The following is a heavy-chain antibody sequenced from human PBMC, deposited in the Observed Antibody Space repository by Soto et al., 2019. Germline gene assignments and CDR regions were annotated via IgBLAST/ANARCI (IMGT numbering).Heavy chain of an antibody. J-gene: IGHJ1*01. CDR1: GFTFSVYA. CDR3: AKEGSDSGWDWES. V-gene: IGHV3-23*01. D-gene: IGHD6-19*01. Sequence: EVQLLESGGGLVQPGGSLRLSCAASGFTFSVYAMSWVRQAPGKGLEHVASITRSGSEAFYGDSVRGRFSMSRDNSKNMLILEMNSLRVEDTARYYCAKEGSDSGWDWESGGQGALVTVS. CDR2: ITRSGSEA.